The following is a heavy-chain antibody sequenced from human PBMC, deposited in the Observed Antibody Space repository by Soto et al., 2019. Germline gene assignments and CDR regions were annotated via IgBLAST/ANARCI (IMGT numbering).Heavy chain of an antibody. J-gene: IGHJ5*02. CDR2: IYYNGST. Sequence: QVQLQESGPGLVKPSETLSLTCSVSGGSISTFYWPWIRQPPGKGLEWIGFIYYNGSTQYNPSLKSRVTMSVDTSKKEFSLRLTSVTAADTAVYYCTRRFPWEVTTRAYRFDPWGQGTLVTVSS. CDR3: TRRFPWEVTTRAYRFDP. D-gene: IGHD4-17*01. CDR1: GGSISTFY. V-gene: IGHV4-59*01.